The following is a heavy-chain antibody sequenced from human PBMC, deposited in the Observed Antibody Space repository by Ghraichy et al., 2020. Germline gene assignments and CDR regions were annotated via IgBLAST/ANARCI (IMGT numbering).Heavy chain of an antibody. Sequence: GGSLRLSCVASGFTFSSYGMHWVRQAPGKRLEWVAFIRYDGSNKYYADSVKGRFTISRDNSKNTLYLQMNSLRAEDTAVYYCAKDRAAVVLYYFDYWGQGTLVTVSS. CDR3: AKDRAAVVLYYFDY. V-gene: IGHV3-30*02. CDR1: GFTFSSYG. D-gene: IGHD3-10*01. CDR2: IRYDGSNK. J-gene: IGHJ4*02.